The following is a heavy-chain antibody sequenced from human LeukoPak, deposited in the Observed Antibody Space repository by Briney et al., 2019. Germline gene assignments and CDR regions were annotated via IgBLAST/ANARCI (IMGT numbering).Heavy chain of an antibody. V-gene: IGHV3-7*01. D-gene: IGHD3-10*01. CDR1: GFTFNSYW. CDR2: IKQDGNEK. Sequence: GGSLRLSCAASGFTFNSYWVNWVRQAPGKGLEWVASIKQDGNEKSYVDSVKGRFTISRDNPKNSLYPQMSSLRAEDTAAYYCVRQLGDSGSYWGQGTLVTVSS. CDR3: VRQLGDSGSY. J-gene: IGHJ4*02.